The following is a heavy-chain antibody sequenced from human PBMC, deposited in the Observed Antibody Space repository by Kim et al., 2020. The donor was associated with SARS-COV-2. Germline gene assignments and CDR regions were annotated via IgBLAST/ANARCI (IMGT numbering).Heavy chain of an antibody. D-gene: IGHD3-10*01. CDR1: GGSISSYY. Sequence: SETLSLTCTVSGGSISSYYWSWIRQPPGKGLEWIGYIYYSGSTNYNPSLKSRVTISVDTSKNQFSLKLSSVTAADTAVYYCARVGFYYGSGSFHYYYGMDVWGQGTTVTVSS. CDR2: IYYSGST. J-gene: IGHJ6*02. CDR3: ARVGFYYGSGSFHYYYGMDV. V-gene: IGHV4-59*01.